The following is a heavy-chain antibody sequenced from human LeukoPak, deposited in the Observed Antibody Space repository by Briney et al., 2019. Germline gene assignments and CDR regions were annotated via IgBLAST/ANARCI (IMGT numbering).Heavy chain of an antibody. D-gene: IGHD3-16*01. CDR3: ARRAGAYAHPYDY. CDR2: IYSDNT. V-gene: IGHV3-53*01. CDR1: GFTVSSNS. J-gene: IGHJ4*02. Sequence: GGSLRLSCTVSGFTVSSNSMSWVRQAPGKGLEWVSFIYSDNTHYSDSVKGRFTISRDNSKNTLYLQMNSLRPGDTAVYYCARRAGAYAHPYDYWGQGTLVTVSS.